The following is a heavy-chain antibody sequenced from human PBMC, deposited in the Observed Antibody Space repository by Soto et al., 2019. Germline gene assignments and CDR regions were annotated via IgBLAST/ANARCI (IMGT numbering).Heavy chain of an antibody. CDR2: ISCSADKT. D-gene: IGHD1-7*01. CDR1: GFTFSNYV. CDR3: ARRARAATTNWGAFDI. J-gene: IGHJ3*02. Sequence: EVQLLESGGGLVQPGGSLRLSCAASGFTFSNYVMNWVRQAPGKGLEWVSTISCSADKTFYADSVKGRFTISRDNSRDTLCLQMNSLRADDAAVYYCARRARAATTNWGAFDIWGQGTMVTVSS. V-gene: IGHV3-23*01.